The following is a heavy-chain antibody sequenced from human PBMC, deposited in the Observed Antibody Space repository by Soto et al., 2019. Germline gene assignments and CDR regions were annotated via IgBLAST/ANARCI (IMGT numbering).Heavy chain of an antibody. J-gene: IGHJ4*02. CDR1: GYTFTSYY. V-gene: IGHV1-46*01. CDR3: ARGLGLGDY. CDR2: INPNGGST. D-gene: IGHD3-9*01. Sequence: QVQLVQSGAEVKKPGASVKLSCKASGYTFTSYYIHWVRQAPGQGLEWIGIINPNGGSTNYAHNFKGRLIVIRDTSTATVYMELGALTFEDTAVHYCARGLGLGDYWGQGTLVTVSS.